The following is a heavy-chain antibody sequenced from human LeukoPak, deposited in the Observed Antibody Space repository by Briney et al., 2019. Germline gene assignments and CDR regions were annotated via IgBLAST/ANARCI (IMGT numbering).Heavy chain of an antibody. D-gene: IGHD3-3*01. CDR3: AKGPKYDFWSGTRDYYFDY. V-gene: IGHV3-53*01. CDR1: GFTVSSNY. Sequence: GGSLRLSCAASGFTVSSNYMSWVRQAPGKGLEWVSVIYSGGSTFYADSVKGRFSISRDNSRNTLYLQINSLRAEDTAVYYCAKGPKYDFWSGTRDYYFDYWGQGTLVTVPS. J-gene: IGHJ4*02. CDR2: IYSGGST.